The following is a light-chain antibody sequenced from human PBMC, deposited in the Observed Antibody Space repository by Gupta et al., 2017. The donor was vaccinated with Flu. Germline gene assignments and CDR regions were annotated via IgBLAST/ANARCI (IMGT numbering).Light chain of an antibody. CDR1: QSVFSS. V-gene: IGKV3-15*01. CDR3: QQYKNWPPLT. Sequence: VTLSVSPGDRATLACRASQSVFSSIAWYQQKPGQAPRLLIYGATSRATGIPARFSGSGYGTEFTLTISSRQSEDVAVYYCQQYKNWPPLTFGGGTKVEIK. J-gene: IGKJ4*01. CDR2: GAT.